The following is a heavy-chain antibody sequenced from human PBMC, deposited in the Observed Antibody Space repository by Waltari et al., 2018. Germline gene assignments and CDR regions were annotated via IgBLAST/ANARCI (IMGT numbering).Heavy chain of an antibody. V-gene: IGHV3-21*02. Sequence: EVQLVESGGGLVKPGVSLRLYCAASGFPFNTYTMIWVRQAPGKGLEWVSSISSTSSDIYYADSVKGRFTISRDNAKSSLYLQLNSLRAEDTAVYYCAGGYSSYYGMDVWGQGTTVTVSS. CDR1: GFPFNTYT. D-gene: IGHD6-13*01. CDR3: AGGYSSYYGMDV. J-gene: IGHJ6*02. CDR2: ISSTSSDI.